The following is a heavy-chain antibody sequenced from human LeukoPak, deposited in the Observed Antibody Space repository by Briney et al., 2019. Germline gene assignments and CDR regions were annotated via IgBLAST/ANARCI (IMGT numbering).Heavy chain of an antibody. CDR2: IYHSGST. V-gene: IGHV4-38-2*01. Sequence: PSETLSLTCAVSGYSISSGYYWGWIRQPPGKGLEWIGSIYHSGSTYYNPSLKSRVTISVDTSRNQFSLKLSSVTAADTAVYYWARLPTEEVYDFWSGRGSDPWGQGTLVTVSS. J-gene: IGHJ5*02. CDR3: ARLPTEEVYDFWSGRGSDP. D-gene: IGHD3-3*01. CDR1: GYSISSGYY.